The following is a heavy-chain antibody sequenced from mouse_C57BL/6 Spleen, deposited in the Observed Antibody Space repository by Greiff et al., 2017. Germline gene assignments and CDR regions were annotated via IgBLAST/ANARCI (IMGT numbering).Heavy chain of an antibody. D-gene: IGHD2-5*01. V-gene: IGHV5-9*01. CDR3: ARQGRSNGDYAMDY. CDR1: GFTFSSYT. CDR2: ISGGGGNT. J-gene: IGHJ4*01. Sequence: EVQGVESGGGLVKPGGSLKLSCAASGFTFSSYTMSWVRQTPEKRLEWVATISGGGGNTYYPDSVKGRFTISRDNAKNTLYLQMSSLRSEDTALYYCARQGRSNGDYAMDYWGQGTSVTVSS.